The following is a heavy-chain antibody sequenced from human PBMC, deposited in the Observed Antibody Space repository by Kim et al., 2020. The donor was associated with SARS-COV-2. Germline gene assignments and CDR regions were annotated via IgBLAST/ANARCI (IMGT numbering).Heavy chain of an antibody. D-gene: IGHD5-12*01. CDR2: IIPIFGTA. CDR1: GGTFSSYA. CDR3: AIRPEGGYNAYYFDY. V-gene: IGHV1-69*13. J-gene: IGHJ4*02. Sequence: SVKVSCKASGGTFSSYAISWVRQAPGQGLEWMGGIIPIFGTANYAQKFQGRVTITADESTSTAYMELSSLRSEDTAVYYCAIRPEGGYNAYYFDYWGQGTLVTVSS.